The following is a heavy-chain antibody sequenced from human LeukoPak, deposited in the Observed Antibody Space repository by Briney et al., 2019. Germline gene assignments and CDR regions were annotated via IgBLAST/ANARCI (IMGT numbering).Heavy chain of an antibody. Sequence: SETLSLTCAVYGGSFSGYYWSWIRQPPGKGLEWIGEINHSGSTNYNPSLKSRVTISVDTSKNQFSLKLSSVTAADTAVYYCARAFGRGYSYGTWGQGTLVTVSS. D-gene: IGHD5-18*01. CDR2: INHSGST. J-gene: IGHJ5*02. V-gene: IGHV4-34*01. CDR3: ARAFGRGYSYGT. CDR1: GGSFSGYY.